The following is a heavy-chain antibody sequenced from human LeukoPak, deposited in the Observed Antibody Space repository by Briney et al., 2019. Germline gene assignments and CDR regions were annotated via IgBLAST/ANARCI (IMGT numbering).Heavy chain of an antibody. CDR1: GGPISSYY. CDR2: IYTSGST. J-gene: IGHJ6*03. CDR3: ARTGGIFYFYYYMDV. Sequence: SETLSLTCTVSGGPISSYYWSWIRQPAGKGLEWIGRIYTSGSTNYNPSLKSRVTMSVDTSKNQFSLKLSSVTAADTAVYYCARTGGIFYFYYYMDVWGKGTTVIVSS. V-gene: IGHV4-4*07.